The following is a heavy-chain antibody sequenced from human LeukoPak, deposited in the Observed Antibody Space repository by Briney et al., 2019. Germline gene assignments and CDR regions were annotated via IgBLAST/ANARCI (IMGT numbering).Heavy chain of an antibody. CDR2: IYTSGST. J-gene: IGHJ6*02. CDR1: GGSISSYY. CDR3: ARETTMVRGVILQINYYGMDV. V-gene: IGHV4-4*07. D-gene: IGHD3-10*01. Sequence: PSETLSLTCTVSGGSISSYYWSWIRQPAGKGLEWIGRIYTSGSTNYNPSLKSRVTMSVDTSKNQFFLKLSSVTAADTAVYYCARETTMVRGVILQINYYGMDVWGQGTTVTVSS.